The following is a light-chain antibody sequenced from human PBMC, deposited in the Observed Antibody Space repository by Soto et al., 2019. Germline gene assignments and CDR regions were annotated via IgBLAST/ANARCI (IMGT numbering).Light chain of an antibody. J-gene: IGKJ5*01. CDR2: GAS. V-gene: IGKV3-15*01. Sequence: EKVLMQSPATLSVSPWERATLSCRAIQSVSADLAWYQQKPGQAPRLLIYGASTRATGVPARFSGSGSGTEFTLTISGLQSEDFAIYFCQQYQSWPITFGQGTRLEIK. CDR1: QSVSAD. CDR3: QQYQSWPIT.